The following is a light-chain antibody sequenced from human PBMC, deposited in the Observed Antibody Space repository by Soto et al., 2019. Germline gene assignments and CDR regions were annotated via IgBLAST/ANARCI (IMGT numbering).Light chain of an antibody. J-gene: IGLJ2*01. V-gene: IGLV1-40*01. Sequence: QSVLTQPPSVSGAPGQRVTISFTGSSSNIGAGYDVHWYQQLPGTAPKLLIYGNSNRPSGVPDRFSGSKSGTSASLAITGLQAEDEADYSRQSYDSSLSGVVFGGGTKRTGL. CDR1: SSNIGAGYD. CDR2: GNS. CDR3: QSYDSSLSGVV.